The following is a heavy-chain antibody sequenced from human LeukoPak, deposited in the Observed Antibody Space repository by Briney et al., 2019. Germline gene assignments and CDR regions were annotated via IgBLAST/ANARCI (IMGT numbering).Heavy chain of an antibody. CDR2: ISGSGDDT. CDR3: ARDPRTVRI. Sequence: PGGSLRLSCAASGFTFSSYAMTWVRQAPGKGLEWLSYISGSGDDTNYADSVRGRFTISRDNAKNSLYLQMNSLRVEDTAVYYCARDPRTVRIWGQGTLVTVSS. CDR1: GFTFSSYA. D-gene: IGHD1-1*01. V-gene: IGHV3-21*05. J-gene: IGHJ4*02.